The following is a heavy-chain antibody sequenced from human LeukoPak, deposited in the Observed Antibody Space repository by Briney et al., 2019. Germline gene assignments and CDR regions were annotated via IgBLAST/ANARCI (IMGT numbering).Heavy chain of an antibody. CDR1: GDSISKYY. D-gene: IGHD3-3*01. J-gene: IGHJ5*02. CDR3: ARSYDSWSGYFS. CDR2: IYYSGST. Sequence: PSETLSLTCTVSGDSISKYYWSWIRQPPGKGLEWIGYIYYSGSTNYNPSLESRVTMSVDTSKNQISLRLSSVTAADTAVYYCARSYDSWSGYFSWGQGTLVTVSS. V-gene: IGHV4-59*01.